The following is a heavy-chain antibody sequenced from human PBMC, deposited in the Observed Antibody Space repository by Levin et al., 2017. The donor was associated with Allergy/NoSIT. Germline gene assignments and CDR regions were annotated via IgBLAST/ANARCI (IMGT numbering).Heavy chain of an antibody. CDR2: INPNSGGT. D-gene: IGHD5-12*01. CDR3: ARSVSGYDPFDY. CDR1: GYTFTGYY. J-gene: IGHJ4*02. V-gene: IGHV1-2*02. Sequence: ASVKVSCKASGYTFTGYYMHWVRQAPGQGLEWMGWINPNSGGTNYAQKFQGRVTMTRDTSISTAYMELSRLRSDDTAVYYCARSVSGYDPFDYWGQGTLVTVSS.